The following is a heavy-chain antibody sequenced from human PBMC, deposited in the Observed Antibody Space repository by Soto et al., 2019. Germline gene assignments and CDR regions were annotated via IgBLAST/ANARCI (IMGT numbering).Heavy chain of an antibody. CDR3: ARQAIAVAKTRAFVN. D-gene: IGHD6-19*01. CDR2: TYYKSKWYN. J-gene: IGHJ3*02. CDR1: GDSVSSNSAA. Sequence: SQTLSLTCAISGDSVSSNSAAWNWIRQSPSRGLEWLGRTYYKSKWYNDYAVSVKSRITINPDTSKNQFSLQLNSVTPEDTAVYYWARQAIAVAKTRAFVNWGQGIMVTVSS. V-gene: IGHV6-1*01.